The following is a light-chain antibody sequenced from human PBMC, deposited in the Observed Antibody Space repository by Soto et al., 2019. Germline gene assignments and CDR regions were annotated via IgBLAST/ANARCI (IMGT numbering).Light chain of an antibody. CDR2: DVS. CDR1: QSISNY. V-gene: IGKV1-33*01. Sequence: QMTQSPSSLSASVGDRVTITCRSSQSISNYLNWYQHKPGKAPELLIYDVSNLETGVPSRFSGSGSGTDFTFTISSLQPEDIGTYYCQQYENFPITFGQGTRLENK. J-gene: IGKJ5*01. CDR3: QQYENFPIT.